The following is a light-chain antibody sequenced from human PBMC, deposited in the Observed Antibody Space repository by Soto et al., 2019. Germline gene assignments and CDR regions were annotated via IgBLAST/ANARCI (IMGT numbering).Light chain of an antibody. CDR3: SSYTSSSSYV. J-gene: IGLJ1*01. CDR2: DVT. Sequence: QSVLTQPASVSGSPGQSITISCTGTSSDVGGYKYVSWYQQHPDKAPKLIIYDVTNRPSGISNRFSGSKSGNTASLTSSGLQAEDEADYYCSSYTSSSSYVFGTGTKLTVL. V-gene: IGLV2-14*01. CDR1: SSDVGGYKY.